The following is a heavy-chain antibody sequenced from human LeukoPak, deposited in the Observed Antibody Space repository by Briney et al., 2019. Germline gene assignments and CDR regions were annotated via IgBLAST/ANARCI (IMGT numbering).Heavy chain of an antibody. CDR1: EITFSSYA. V-gene: IGHV3-30*02. J-gene: IGHJ6*03. CDR2: IRYDGSNK. CDR3: AKDRGVYYYYYMDV. Sequence: SGRSLRLSCEASEITFSSYAMHWVRQAPGKGLEWVAFIRYDGSNKYYEDSVKGRFTISRDNSKNTLYLQMNSLRAEDTAVYYCAKDRGVYYYYYMDVWGKGTTVTVSS. D-gene: IGHD3-10*01.